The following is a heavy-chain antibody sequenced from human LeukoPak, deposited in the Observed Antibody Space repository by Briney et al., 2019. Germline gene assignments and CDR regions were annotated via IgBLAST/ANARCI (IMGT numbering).Heavy chain of an antibody. J-gene: IGHJ4*02. V-gene: IGHV3-23*01. CDR2: ISGSGGST. CDR3: AKDLSYYDSSGYAHDY. Sequence: GGSLRLSCAASGFTFSNYAMRWVRQAPGKGLEWVSAISGSGGSTYYADSVKGRFTISRDNSKNTLYLQMNSLRAEDTAVYYCAKDLSYYDSSGYAHDYWGQGTLVTVSS. D-gene: IGHD3-22*01. CDR1: GFTFSNYA.